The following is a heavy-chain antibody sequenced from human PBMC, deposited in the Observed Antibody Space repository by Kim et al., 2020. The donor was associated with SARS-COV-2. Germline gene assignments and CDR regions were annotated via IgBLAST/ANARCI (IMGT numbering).Heavy chain of an antibody. CDR2: INSDGSST. Sequence: GGSLRLSCAASGFTFSSYWMHWVRQAPGKGLVWVSRINSDGSSTSYADSVKGRFTISRDNAKNTLYLQMNSLRAEDTAVYYCARAPYSSGWYVIPGSYYYGMDVWGQGTTVTVSS. J-gene: IGHJ6*02. D-gene: IGHD6-19*01. V-gene: IGHV3-74*01. CDR1: GFTFSSYW. CDR3: ARAPYSSGWYVIPGSYYYGMDV.